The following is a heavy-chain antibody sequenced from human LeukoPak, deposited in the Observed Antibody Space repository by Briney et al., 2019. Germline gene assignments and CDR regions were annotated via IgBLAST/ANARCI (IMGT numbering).Heavy chain of an antibody. J-gene: IGHJ4*02. CDR1: GYSFTSYW. Sequence: GESLKISCKGSGYSFTSYWIGWVRQMPGKGLEWMGIIYPGDSDTRYSPSFQGQVTISADKSISTAYLQWSSLKASDTAMYYCARHDSRASIAAAGIYYWGQGTLVTVSS. D-gene: IGHD6-13*01. V-gene: IGHV5-51*01. CDR3: ARHDSRASIAAAGIYY. CDR2: IYPGDSDT.